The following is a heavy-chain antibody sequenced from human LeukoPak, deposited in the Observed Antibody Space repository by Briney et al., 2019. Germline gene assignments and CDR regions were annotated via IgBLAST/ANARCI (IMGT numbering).Heavy chain of an antibody. D-gene: IGHD6-6*01. CDR1: GFTFNVAW. J-gene: IGHJ4*02. V-gene: IGHV3-15*04. CDR3: VWSSTWNKRFYLDQ. Sequence: GGSLRLSCAASGFTFNVAWMSWVRQTPGKGLQWVARSAATPDGPITEYATPVRGRFTISRDDSRNMVYLQMRSLRTDDTAIYYCVWSSTWNKRFYLDQWGQGTLVTVSS. CDR2: SAATPDGPIT.